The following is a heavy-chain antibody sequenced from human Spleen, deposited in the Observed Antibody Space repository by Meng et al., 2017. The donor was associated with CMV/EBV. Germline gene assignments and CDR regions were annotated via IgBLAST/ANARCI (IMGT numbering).Heavy chain of an antibody. Sequence: SETLSLTCTVSGGSISSGGYYWSWIRQHPGKGLEWIGYIYYSGNTYYNPSLKSRVTISVDTSKNQFSLKLSSVTAADTAVYYCARGWEGYYPDYWGQGTLVTVSS. D-gene: IGHD2-15*01. CDR3: ARGWEGYYPDY. CDR2: IYYSGNT. V-gene: IGHV4-31*03. CDR1: GGSISSGGYY. J-gene: IGHJ4*02.